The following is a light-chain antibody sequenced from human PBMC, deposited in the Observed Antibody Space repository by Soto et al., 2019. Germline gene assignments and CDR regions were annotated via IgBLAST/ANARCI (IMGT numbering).Light chain of an antibody. CDR3: QQLSRYPLT. J-gene: IGKJ4*01. CDR2: SAS. Sequence: DIQMTQSPSTLSASVGDRVIITCRASESISNWLAWYQQKPGKAPDLLIYSASTLQSGVPSRFSGSGSETEFSLTIRALQPEDFATYYCQQLSRYPLTFGGGTKVDIK. CDR1: ESISNW. V-gene: IGKV1-9*01.